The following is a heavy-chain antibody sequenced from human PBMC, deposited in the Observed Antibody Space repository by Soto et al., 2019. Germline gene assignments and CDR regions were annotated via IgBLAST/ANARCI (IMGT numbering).Heavy chain of an antibody. D-gene: IGHD3-22*01. J-gene: IGHJ6*02. CDR2: ISAYNGNT. V-gene: IGHV1-18*04. Sequence: ASVKVSCKASGYTFTSYGISWVRQAPGQGLEWMGWISAYNGNTNYAQKLQGRVTMTTDTSTSTAYMELRSLRSEDTAVYYCAIAQIKDDMIEYYYYGMDVWGQGTTVTGSS. CDR1: GYTFTSYG. CDR3: AIAQIKDDMIEYYYYGMDV.